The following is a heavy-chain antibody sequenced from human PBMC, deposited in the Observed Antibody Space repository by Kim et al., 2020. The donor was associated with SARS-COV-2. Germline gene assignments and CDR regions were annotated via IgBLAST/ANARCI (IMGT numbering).Heavy chain of an antibody. Sequence: GESLKISCKGSGYSFTSYWIGWVRQMPGKGLEWMGIIYPGDSDTRYSPSFQGQVTISADKSISTAYLQWSSLKASDTAMYYCARPGFGLRLLGAFDIWGQGTMVTVSS. D-gene: IGHD3-3*01. CDR1: GYSFTSYW. CDR3: ARPGFGLRLLGAFDI. J-gene: IGHJ3*02. V-gene: IGHV5-51*01. CDR2: IYPGDSDT.